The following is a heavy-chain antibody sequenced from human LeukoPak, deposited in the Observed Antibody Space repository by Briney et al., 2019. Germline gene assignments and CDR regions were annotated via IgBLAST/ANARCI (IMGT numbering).Heavy chain of an antibody. CDR2: ISGSGDNT. CDR3: AKGSYYDSSGSFYFDY. D-gene: IGHD3-22*01. CDR1: GFTFSSYA. V-gene: IGHV3-23*01. J-gene: IGHJ4*02. Sequence: GGSLRLSCAASGFTFSSYALSWVRQAPGKGLEWVSGISGSGDNTYYADSVKGRFAISRDNSKNTLYVQVNSLGTEDTAAYYCAKGSYYDSSGSFYFDYWGQGTLVTVSS.